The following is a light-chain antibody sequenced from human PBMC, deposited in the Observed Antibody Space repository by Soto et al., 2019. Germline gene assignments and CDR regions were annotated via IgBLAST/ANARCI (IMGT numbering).Light chain of an antibody. V-gene: IGKV3-20*01. J-gene: IGKJ4*01. Sequence: EIVLTQSPGTLSLSPGERATLSCRASQSVSSGYLAWYQQKPGQAPRLLIYGASSRATGIPDRFSGSGSGTDFTLTISGLEPEDFAVYYCQQYGSSPAFGGGTKVEIK. CDR2: GAS. CDR1: QSVSSGY. CDR3: QQYGSSPA.